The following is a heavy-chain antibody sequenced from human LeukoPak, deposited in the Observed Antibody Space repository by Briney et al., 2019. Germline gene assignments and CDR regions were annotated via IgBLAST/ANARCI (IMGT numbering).Heavy chain of an antibody. CDR3: ARSSITMVRGEYGMDV. Sequence: GGSLRLSCAASGFTFSSYWMSWVRQAPGKGLEWVANIKQDGSEKYYVDSVKGRFTISRDKAKNSLYLQMNSLRAEDTAVYYCARSSITMVRGEYGMDVWGQGTTVTVSS. CDR2: IKQDGSEK. V-gene: IGHV3-7*03. J-gene: IGHJ6*02. CDR1: GFTFSSYW. D-gene: IGHD3-10*01.